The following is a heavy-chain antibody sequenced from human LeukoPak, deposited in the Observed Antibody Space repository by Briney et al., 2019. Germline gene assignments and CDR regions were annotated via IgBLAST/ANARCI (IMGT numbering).Heavy chain of an antibody. J-gene: IGHJ3*02. CDR3: ARDRHATVTTLDAFDI. V-gene: IGHV1-18*01. Sequence: NLQGRVTMTTDTSTRTVYMELRSLRSDDTAVYYCARDRHATVTTLDAFDIWGQGTMVTVSS. D-gene: IGHD4-17*01.